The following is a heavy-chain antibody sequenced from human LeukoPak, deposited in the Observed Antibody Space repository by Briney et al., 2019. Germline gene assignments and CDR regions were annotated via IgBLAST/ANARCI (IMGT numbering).Heavy chain of an antibody. V-gene: IGHV4-59*12. CDR3: VRVPHVDTAMGLFDY. J-gene: IGHJ4*02. Sequence: PSETLSLTCTVSGGSISSYYWSWIRQPPGKGLEWIGYIYYSGSTNYNPSLKSRVTISVDTSKNQFSLKLSSVTAADTAVYYCVRVPHVDTAMGLFDYWGQGTLVTVSS. D-gene: IGHD5-18*01. CDR2: IYYSGST. CDR1: GGSISSYY.